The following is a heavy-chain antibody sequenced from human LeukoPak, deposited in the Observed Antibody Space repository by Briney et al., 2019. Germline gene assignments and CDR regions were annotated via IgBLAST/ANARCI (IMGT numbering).Heavy chain of an antibody. CDR1: GFPFSSYA. CDR2: ISGSGGRT. V-gene: IGHV3-23*01. Sequence: GGSLSLSFAASGFPFSSYAMSWGRPAPGKGLGWVSAISGSGGRTYYSDSVKGRFTISRDNSKNPLYLQMNSLRAEDTAVYYCAKDRAMVRGVSDYWGPGTLVTVSS. CDR3: AKDRAMVRGVSDY. D-gene: IGHD3-10*01. J-gene: IGHJ4*02.